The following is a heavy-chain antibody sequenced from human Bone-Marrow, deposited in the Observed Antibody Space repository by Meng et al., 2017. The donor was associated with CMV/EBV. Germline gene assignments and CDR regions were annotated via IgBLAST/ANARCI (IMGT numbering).Heavy chain of an antibody. CDR2: INGPATAV. Sequence: GESLKISCAASGFNFGGFYMVWVRQAPGKGLEWISHINGPATAVYYADSVKGRFTISRDNSKNTLYLQMNSLRAEDTAVYYCARDNVPAAIISWFDPWGQGTLVTVSS. J-gene: IGHJ5*02. CDR3: ARDNVPAAIISWFDP. D-gene: IGHD2-2*01. CDR1: GFNFGGFY. V-gene: IGHV3-11*04.